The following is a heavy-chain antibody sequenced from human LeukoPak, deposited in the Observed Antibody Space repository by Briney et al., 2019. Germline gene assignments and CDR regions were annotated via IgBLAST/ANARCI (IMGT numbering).Heavy chain of an antibody. V-gene: IGHV4-59*01. D-gene: IGHD3-22*01. CDR1: GGSISSYY. J-gene: IGHJ3*02. CDR3: ARDSSSDSSFYLDPNDDAFDI. CDR2: IYYSGST. Sequence: SETLSLTCTVSGGSISSYYWSWIRQPPGKGLEWIGYIYYSGSTNYNPSLKSRVTISVDTSKNQFSLKLSSVTAGDTAVYYCARDSSSDSSFYLDPNDDAFDIWGQGTMVTVSS.